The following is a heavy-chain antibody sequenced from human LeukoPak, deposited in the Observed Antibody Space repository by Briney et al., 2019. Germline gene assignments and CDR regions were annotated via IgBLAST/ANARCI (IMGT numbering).Heavy chain of an antibody. V-gene: IGHV1-58*01. J-gene: IGHJ4*02. Sequence: SVKVSCKASGFTFTSSAVQWVRQARGQRLEWIGWIVVGSGNTNYAQKFQERVTITRDMSTSTAYMELSSLRSEDTAVYYCAADTPLYSSGWYSGTVDYWGQGTLVTVSS. CDR1: GFTFTSSA. CDR3: AADTPLYSSGWYSGTVDY. D-gene: IGHD6-19*01. CDR2: IVVGSGNT.